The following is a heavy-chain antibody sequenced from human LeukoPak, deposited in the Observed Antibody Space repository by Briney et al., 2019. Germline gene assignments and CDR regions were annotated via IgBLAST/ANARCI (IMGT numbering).Heavy chain of an antibody. D-gene: IGHD3-10*01. CDR2: ISSSSSTI. V-gene: IGHV3-48*01. J-gene: IGHJ4*02. CDR3: ARDEGFGELLSFDY. CDR1: GFTFSSYS. Sequence: GGSLRLSCAASGFTFSSYSMNWVRQAPGKGLEWVSYISSSSSTIYYADSVKGRFTISRDNAKNSLYLQMTSLRAEDTAVYYCARDEGFGELLSFDYWGQGTLVTVSS.